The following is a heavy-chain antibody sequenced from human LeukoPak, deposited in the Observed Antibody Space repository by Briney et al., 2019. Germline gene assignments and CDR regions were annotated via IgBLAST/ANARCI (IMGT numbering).Heavy chain of an antibody. CDR3: AKGGQQHIVRGDFFDY. J-gene: IGHJ4*02. CDR2: LGPTGRST. D-gene: IGHD6-13*01. V-gene: IGHV3-23*01. Sequence: GGSLRLSCAASGFTFSSYDMSWVRQPPGKGLEWVSALGPTGRSTYYADSVKGRFTISRDNSKNTLYLQMNSLRADDTAVFYCAKGGQQHIVRGDFFDYWGQGTPVTVSS. CDR1: GFTFSSYD.